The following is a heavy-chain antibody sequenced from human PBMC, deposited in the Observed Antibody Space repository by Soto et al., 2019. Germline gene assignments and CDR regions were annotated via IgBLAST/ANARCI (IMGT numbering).Heavy chain of an antibody. V-gene: IGHV3-23*01. J-gene: IGHJ4*02. CDR2: ISGSGGST. CDR3: AKDRSTKGGGSEISDY. CDR1: GFTFSSYA. Sequence: WGSLRLSCAASGFTFSSYAMSWVRQAPGKGLEWVSAISGSGGSTYYADSVKGRFTISRDNSKNTLYLQMNSLRAEDTAVYYCAKDRSTKGGGSEISDYWGQGTLVTVSS. D-gene: IGHD5-12*01.